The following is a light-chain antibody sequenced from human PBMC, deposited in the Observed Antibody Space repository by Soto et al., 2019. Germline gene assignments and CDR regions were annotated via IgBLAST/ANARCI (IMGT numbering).Light chain of an antibody. CDR2: DAS. J-gene: IGKJ5*01. CDR3: QQRSNWPIN. Sequence: EIVLTQSPATLSLSPVEGATLSFRASQSVSSYLAWYQQKPGQAPRLLIYDASNRATGIPARFSGSGSGTDFTLTISSLEPEDFAVYYCQQRSNWPINFGQGTRLEIK. V-gene: IGKV3-11*01. CDR1: QSVSSY.